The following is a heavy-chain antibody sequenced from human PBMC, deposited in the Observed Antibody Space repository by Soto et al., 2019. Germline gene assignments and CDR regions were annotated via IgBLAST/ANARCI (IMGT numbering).Heavy chain of an antibody. CDR3: AKSYDYIWGGYRRNWFDP. CDR2: ISGSGGST. Sequence: GGSLRLSCAASGFTFSSYAMSWVRQAPGKGLEWVSAISGSGGSTYYADSVKGRFTISRDNSKNTLYLQMNSLRAEDTAVYYCAKSYDYIWGGYRRNWFDPWGQGTLVTVSS. V-gene: IGHV3-23*01. D-gene: IGHD3-16*01. CDR1: GFTFSSYA. J-gene: IGHJ5*02.